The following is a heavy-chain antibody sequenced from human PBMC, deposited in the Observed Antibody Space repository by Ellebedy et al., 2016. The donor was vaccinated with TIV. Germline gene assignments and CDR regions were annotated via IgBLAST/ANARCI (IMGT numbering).Heavy chain of an antibody. CDR2: INPSGGNT. J-gene: IGHJ4*02. Sequence: ASVKVSCKASGYTFTTYYMHWVRQAPGQGLQWMGIINPSGGNTNYAQKFQGRVTITADKSTSTAYMELSSLRSEDTAVYYCARGLEISYRTKYYYGSGSYLGPFGYWGQGTLVTVSS. D-gene: IGHD3-10*01. CDR3: ARGLEISYRTKYYYGSGSYLGPFGY. V-gene: IGHV1-46*01. CDR1: GYTFTTYY.